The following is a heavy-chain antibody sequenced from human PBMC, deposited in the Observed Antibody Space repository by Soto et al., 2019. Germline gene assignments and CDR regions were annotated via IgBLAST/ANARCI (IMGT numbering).Heavy chain of an antibody. J-gene: IGHJ4*02. D-gene: IGHD3-16*01. CDR1: GFTFSSHA. CDR3: ARDDEGGSDCDLGY. V-gene: IGHV3-30-3*01. CDR2: ISSDGSNK. Sequence: QVQLVESGGGVVQPGRSLRLSCAVSGFTFSSHAMHWVRQAPGKGLEWVTLISSDGSNKYYADSVKGRFTTSRDNSKNTMYRKMNSLRVEDTAVYYCARDDEGGSDCDLGYWGQGALVTVSS.